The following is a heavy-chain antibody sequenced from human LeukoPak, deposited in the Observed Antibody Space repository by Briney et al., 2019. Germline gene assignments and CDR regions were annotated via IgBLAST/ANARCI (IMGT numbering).Heavy chain of an antibody. D-gene: IGHD2/OR15-2a*01. CDR1: GGSFSGYY. CDR3: ARSMGALDI. CDR2: INHSGST. V-gene: IGHV4-34*01. J-gene: IGHJ3*02. Sequence: PSETLSLTCAVYGGSFSGYYWSWIRQPPGKGLEWIGEINHSGSTNYNPSLKSRVTISVDTSKNQFSLKLSSVTAADTAVYYCARSMGALDIWGQGTMVTVSS.